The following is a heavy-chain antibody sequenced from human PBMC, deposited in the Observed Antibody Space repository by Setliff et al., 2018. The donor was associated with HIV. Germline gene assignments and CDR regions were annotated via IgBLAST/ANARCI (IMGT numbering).Heavy chain of an antibody. CDR2: LSTSGYST. V-gene: IGHV3-23*01. CDR3: AKDNTWIPNGFDY. Sequence: HPGGSLRLSCAASGFTFNNYAMSWVRQAPGKGLEWVSALSTSGYSTYYADSVKGRFTISRDNSKNTLYLQMNSLRAEDTAVYYCAKDNTWIPNGFDYWGQGTLVTVSS. D-gene: IGHD5-18*01. J-gene: IGHJ4*02. CDR1: GFTFNNYA.